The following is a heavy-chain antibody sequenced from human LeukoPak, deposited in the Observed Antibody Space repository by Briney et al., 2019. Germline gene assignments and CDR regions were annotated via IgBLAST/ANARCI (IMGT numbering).Heavy chain of an antibody. CDR1: GYTFTSYG. CDR2: ISAYNGNT. J-gene: IGHJ4*02. Sequence: ASVKVSCKASGYTFTSYGISWVRQAPGQGLEWMGWISAYNGNTNYAQKLQGRVTMTTDTSTSTAYMELRSLRSDDTAVYYCARAVRIVGANPLLGPFEYYFDYWGQGTLVTVSS. V-gene: IGHV1-18*01. D-gene: IGHD1-26*01. CDR3: ARAVRIVGANPLLGPFEYYFDY.